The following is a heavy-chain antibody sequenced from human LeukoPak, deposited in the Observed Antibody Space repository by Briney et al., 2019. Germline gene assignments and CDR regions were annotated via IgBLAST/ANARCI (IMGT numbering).Heavy chain of an antibody. V-gene: IGHV3-30*03. J-gene: IGHJ4*02. CDR1: GFTFNNFG. D-gene: IGHD3-22*01. Sequence: GGSLRLSCAASGFTFNNFGMHWVRQAPGKGLEWVSVISYSGSVQFYADSVKGRFTISRDDSKNTVHMQMSRLRVEDTAVYYCARSPRDSRDWTGTLDYWGQGALVTVSS. CDR3: ARSPRDSRDWTGTLDY. CDR2: ISYSGSVQ.